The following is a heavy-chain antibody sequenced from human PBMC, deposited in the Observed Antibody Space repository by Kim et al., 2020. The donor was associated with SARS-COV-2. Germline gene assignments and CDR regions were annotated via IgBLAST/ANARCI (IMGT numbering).Heavy chain of an antibody. Sequence: ASVKVSCKASGYTFTSYDINWVRQATGQGLEWMGWMNPNSGNTGYAQKFQGRVTMTRNTSISTAYMELSSLRSEDTAVYYCARGYCSGGSCYVYYGMDVWGQGTTVTVSS. CDR2: MNPNSGNT. CDR1: GYTFTSYD. J-gene: IGHJ6*02. D-gene: IGHD2-15*01. V-gene: IGHV1-8*01. CDR3: ARGYCSGGSCYVYYGMDV.